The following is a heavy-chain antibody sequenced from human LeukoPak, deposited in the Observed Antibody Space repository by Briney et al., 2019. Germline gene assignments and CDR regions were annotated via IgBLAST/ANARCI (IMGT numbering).Heavy chain of an antibody. CDR1: GGSISSGSYY. J-gene: IGHJ4*02. D-gene: IGHD2-2*01. CDR3: AGSYIVVVPAAPHFDY. Sequence: SETLSLTCTVSGGSISSGSYYWRWLRQPAGKGLEWIGRIYTSGSTNYNPSLKSRVTISVDTSKNQFSLKLSSVTAADTAVYYCAGSYIVVVPAAPHFDYWGQGTLVTVSS. V-gene: IGHV4-61*02. CDR2: IYTSGST.